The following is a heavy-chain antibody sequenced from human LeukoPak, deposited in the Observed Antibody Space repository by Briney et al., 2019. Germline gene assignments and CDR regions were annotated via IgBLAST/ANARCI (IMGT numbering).Heavy chain of an antibody. CDR1: GFTFSSYS. Sequence: PGGSLPLSCAASGFTFSSYSMNWVRQAPGKGLEWVSYISSSSTTIYYADSVKGRFTISRDNAKNSLYLQMNSLRAEDTAVYYCARVLHKRNYDSSVYYGYWGQGTLVTVSS. J-gene: IGHJ4*02. V-gene: IGHV3-48*01. D-gene: IGHD3-22*01. CDR2: ISSSSTTI. CDR3: ARVLHKRNYDSSVYYGY.